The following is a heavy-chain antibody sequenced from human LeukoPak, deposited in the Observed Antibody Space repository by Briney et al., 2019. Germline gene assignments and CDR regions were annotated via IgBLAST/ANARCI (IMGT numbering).Heavy chain of an antibody. V-gene: IGHV1-18*01. CDR3: ARDRPGIAAAGLFDY. J-gene: IGHJ4*02. D-gene: IGHD6-25*01. CDR1: GYTLTSYG. CDR2: ISVYNGNT. Sequence: ATVNVSCKASGYTLTSYGISWVRQAPGQGLEWMGCISVYNGNTNYAQKFQGRVTMTTDTSTSTAYMELRSLRSDDTAVYYCARDRPGIAAAGLFDYWGQGTLVTVSS.